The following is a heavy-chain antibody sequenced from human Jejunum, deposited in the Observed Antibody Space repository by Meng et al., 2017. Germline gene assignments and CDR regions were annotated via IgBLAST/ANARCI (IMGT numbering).Heavy chain of an antibody. J-gene: IGHJ1*01. Sequence: QVPLWESAGGVVQPGRSLRLPCAASGFPVSNYVMHWVRQAPGRGLEWVAVIWHDGTNKYYADSVKGRFTISRDNYKNTLYLQMNSLRAEDTAVYYCARDVGGDWRHFQHWGQGTLVTVSS. CDR3: ARDVGGDWRHFQH. V-gene: IGHV3-33*01. CDR1: GFPVSNYV. CDR2: IWHDGTNK. D-gene: IGHD2-21*02.